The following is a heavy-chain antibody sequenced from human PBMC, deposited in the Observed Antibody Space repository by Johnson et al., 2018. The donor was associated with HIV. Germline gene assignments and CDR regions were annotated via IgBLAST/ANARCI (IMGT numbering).Heavy chain of an antibody. CDR2: INWNGGST. V-gene: IGHV3-20*04. Sequence: VQLVESGGGVVRPGGSLRLSCAASGFTFDDYGMSWVRQAPGKGLEWVSGINWNGGSTGYADSVKGRFTISRDNAKNSLYLQMNSLRAEDTALYYCAKDMGDMPDYDSSVTDAFDIWGQGTMVTVSS. D-gene: IGHD3-22*01. CDR1: GFTFDDYG. CDR3: AKDMGDMPDYDSSVTDAFDI. J-gene: IGHJ3*02.